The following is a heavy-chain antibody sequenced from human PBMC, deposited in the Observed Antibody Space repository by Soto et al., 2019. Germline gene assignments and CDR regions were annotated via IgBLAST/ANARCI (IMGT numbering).Heavy chain of an antibody. CDR3: ARDLDCSSTSCYYWFDP. CDR1: GGTFSSYA. CDR2: MIPIFGTA. Sequence: QVQLVQSGAEVKKPGSSVKVSCKASGGTFSSYAISWVRQAPGQGLEWMGGMIPIFGTANYAQKFQGRVTITGDESTSTAYMELSSLRSEDTAVYYCARDLDCSSTSCYYWFDPWGQGTLVTVSS. D-gene: IGHD2-2*01. V-gene: IGHV1-69*01. J-gene: IGHJ5*02.